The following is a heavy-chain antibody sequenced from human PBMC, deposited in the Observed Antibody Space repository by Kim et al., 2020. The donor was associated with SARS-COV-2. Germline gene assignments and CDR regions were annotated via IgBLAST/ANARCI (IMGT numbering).Heavy chain of an antibody. D-gene: IGHD3-10*01. V-gene: IGHV3-23*01. J-gene: IGHJ5*02. CDR3: ANSSDYYGSGSPPSWFDP. Sequence: KGRFTISRDNSKNTLYLQMNSLRAEDTAVYYCANSSDYYGSGSPPSWFDPWGQGTLVTVSS.